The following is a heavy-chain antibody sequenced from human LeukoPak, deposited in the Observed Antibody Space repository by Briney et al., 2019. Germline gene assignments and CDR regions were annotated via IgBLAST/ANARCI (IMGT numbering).Heavy chain of an antibody. D-gene: IGHD3-10*02. CDR2: INTDGSST. CDR1: GFTFSSYW. CDR3: AELGITMIGGV. V-gene: IGHV3-74*01. Sequence: GGSLRLSCAASGFTFSSYWMHWVRQAPGKGLVWVSRINTDGSSTTYADSVKGRFTISRDNAKNTLYLRMNSLRAEDTAVYYCAELGITMIGGVWGKGTTVTISS. J-gene: IGHJ6*04.